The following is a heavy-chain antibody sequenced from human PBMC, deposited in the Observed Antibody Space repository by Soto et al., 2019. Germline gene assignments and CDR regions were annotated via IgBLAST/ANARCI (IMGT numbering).Heavy chain of an antibody. J-gene: IGHJ5*02. CDR1: GGSINSYW. CDR2: VYSSGTT. CDR3: ARGRHMEQWLVLKGYNWFDP. Sequence: PSETLSLTXSVSGGSINSYWWSWIRQPAGKGLEWIGRVYSSGTTDYNPSLNSRATISVDTSKNQFSLKLSSVTAADTAVYYCARGRHMEQWLVLKGYNWFDPWGQGTLVTVSS. V-gene: IGHV4-4*07. D-gene: IGHD6-19*01.